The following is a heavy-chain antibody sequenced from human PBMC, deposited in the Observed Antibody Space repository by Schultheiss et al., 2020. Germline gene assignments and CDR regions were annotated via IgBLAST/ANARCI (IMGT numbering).Heavy chain of an antibody. CDR2: ISGSGGST. D-gene: IGHD2-15*01. CDR3: ARDKQGEDCSGGSCYSPPTYYYYGMDV. V-gene: IGHV3-23*01. Sequence: GGSLRLSCAASGFTFSSYAMSWVRQAPGKGLEWVSAISGSGGSTYYADSVKGRFTISRDNAKNSLYLQMNSLRAEDTAVYYCARDKQGEDCSGGSCYSPPTYYYYGMDVWGQGTTVNVSS. CDR1: GFTFSSYA. J-gene: IGHJ6*02.